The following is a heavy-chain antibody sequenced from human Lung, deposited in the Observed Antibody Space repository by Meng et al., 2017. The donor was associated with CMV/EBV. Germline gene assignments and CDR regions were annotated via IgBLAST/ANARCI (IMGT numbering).Heavy chain of an antibody. CDR2: IRYDGSNK. Sequence: GESLKISCAASGFTFSSYGMHWVRQAPGKGLEWVAFIRYDGSNKYYADSVKGRFTISRDNSKNTLYLQMNSLRAEDTAVYYCAKDRLSSSSWYYYYYGMDVWDQGXTVTVSS. V-gene: IGHV3-30*02. D-gene: IGHD6-13*01. CDR3: AKDRLSSSSWYYYYYGMDV. CDR1: GFTFSSYG. J-gene: IGHJ6*02.